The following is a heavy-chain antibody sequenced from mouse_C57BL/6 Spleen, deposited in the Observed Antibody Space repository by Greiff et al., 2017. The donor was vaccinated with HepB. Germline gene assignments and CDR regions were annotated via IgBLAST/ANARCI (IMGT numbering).Heavy chain of an antibody. CDR3: ARYGDYYGSSHY. V-gene: IGHV1-55*01. CDR1: GYTFTSYW. J-gene: IGHJ2*01. CDR2: IYPGSGST. Sequence: QVQLQQPGAELVKPGASVKMSCKASGYTFTSYWITWVKQRPGQGLEWIGDIYPGSGSTNYNEKFKSKTTLTVDTSSSTAYMQLSSLTSEDSAVDYCARYGDYYGSSHYWGQGTTLTVSS. D-gene: IGHD1-1*01.